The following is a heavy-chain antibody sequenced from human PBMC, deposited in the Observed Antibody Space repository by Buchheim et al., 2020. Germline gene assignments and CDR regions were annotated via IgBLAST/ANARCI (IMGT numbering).Heavy chain of an antibody. D-gene: IGHD3-3*01. CDR2: IFTSGST. V-gene: IGHV4-61*02. CDR1: GGSITSGSYY. J-gene: IGHJ6*02. Sequence: QVQLQESGPGLVKPSQTLSLTCNVSGGSITSGSYYWTWIRQPAGKGLEWIGCIFTSGSTQYNPALKSRVTISVDMSKNQFSLKLRSVTAADTAVYYCARGLSYDFWSGYYTYYYYGMDVWGQGTT. CDR3: ARGLSYDFWSGYYTYYYYGMDV.